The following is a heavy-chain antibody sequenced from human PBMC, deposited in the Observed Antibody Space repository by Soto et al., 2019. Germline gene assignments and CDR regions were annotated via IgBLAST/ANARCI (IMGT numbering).Heavy chain of an antibody. CDR3: AREMEYSSGWGGTYYYYMDV. CDR2: ISAYNGNT. CDR1: GYTFTSYG. J-gene: IGHJ6*03. Sequence: ASVKVSCKASGYTFTSYGISWVRQAPGQGLEWMGWISAYNGNTNYAQKLQGRVTMTTDTSTSTAYMEQRSLRSDDTAVYYCAREMEYSSGWGGTYYYYMDVWGKGTTVTVSS. D-gene: IGHD6-19*01. V-gene: IGHV1-18*01.